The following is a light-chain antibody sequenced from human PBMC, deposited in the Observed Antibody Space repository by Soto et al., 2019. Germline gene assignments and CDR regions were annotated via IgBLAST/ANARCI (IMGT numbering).Light chain of an antibody. CDR3: QQYGSSPLT. Sequence: EVVLTQSPGTLSLCPGERATLSCRASQSVSSSYLAWYQQIPGQAPRLLIYGASSRATGIPDRFSGSGSGTDFTLTISRLEPEDFAVYYCQQYGSSPLTFGGGTKVDNK. J-gene: IGKJ4*01. V-gene: IGKV3-20*01. CDR1: QSVSSSY. CDR2: GAS.